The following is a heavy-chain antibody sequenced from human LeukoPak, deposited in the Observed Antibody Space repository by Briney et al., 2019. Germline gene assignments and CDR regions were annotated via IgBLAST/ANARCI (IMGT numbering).Heavy chain of an antibody. CDR1: GGSISSGDYY. D-gene: IGHD3-3*01. CDR3: ARLSLKVLEWSPTKGKETHYFDY. Sequence: SETLSLTCTVSGGSISSGDYYWNWIRQPAGKGLEWIGRIYTSGTTNYNPSLKSRVTISLDTSKNQFSLKLSSVTAADTAVYYCARLSLKVLEWSPTKGKETHYFDYWGQGTLVTVSS. J-gene: IGHJ4*02. V-gene: IGHV4-61*02. CDR2: IYTSGTT.